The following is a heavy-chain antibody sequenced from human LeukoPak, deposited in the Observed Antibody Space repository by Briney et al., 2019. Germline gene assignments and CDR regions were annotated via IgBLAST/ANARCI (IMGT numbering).Heavy chain of an antibody. Sequence: ASVKVSCKASGYTFTGYYMHWVRQAPGQGLEWMGWINPNSGGTNYAQEFQGRVTMTRDTSISTAYMELSRLRSDDTAVYYCARGWSGSYYSHYYYYMDVWGKGTTVTVSS. CDR1: GYTFTGYY. CDR3: ARGWSGSYYSHYYYYMDV. J-gene: IGHJ6*03. V-gene: IGHV1-2*02. D-gene: IGHD1-26*01. CDR2: INPNSGGT.